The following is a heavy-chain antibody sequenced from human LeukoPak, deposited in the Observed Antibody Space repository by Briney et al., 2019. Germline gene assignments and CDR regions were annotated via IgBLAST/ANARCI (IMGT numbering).Heavy chain of an antibody. D-gene: IGHD3-22*01. V-gene: IGHV4-31*03. CDR2: IYYSGST. J-gene: IGHJ3*02. Sequence: SETLSLTCSVSGGSISSGVYYWSWIRQHPGKGLEWIGFIYYSGSTYYNPSLKSRVTISVDTSKNQFSLKLSSVTAADTAVYYCARDRYDSSGYDAFDIWGQGTMVTVSS. CDR1: GGSISSGVYY. CDR3: ARDRYDSSGYDAFDI.